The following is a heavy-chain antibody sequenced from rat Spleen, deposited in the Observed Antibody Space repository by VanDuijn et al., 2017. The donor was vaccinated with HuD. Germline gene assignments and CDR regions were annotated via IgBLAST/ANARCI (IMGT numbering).Heavy chain of an antibody. CDR3: ARGGYSTDYVMDA. J-gene: IGHJ4*01. CDR1: GFSLTSNA. D-gene: IGHD1-6*01. Sequence: QVQLKESGPGLVQPSQTLSLTCTVSGFSLTSNAVSWVRQPPGKGLEWMGVIWTGGNTMYNSLLNSRLSVGRDTSKSQVFLKMNSLQAEDTATYYCARGGYSTDYVMDAWGQGISVTVSS. V-gene: IGHV2-43*01. CDR2: IWTGGNT.